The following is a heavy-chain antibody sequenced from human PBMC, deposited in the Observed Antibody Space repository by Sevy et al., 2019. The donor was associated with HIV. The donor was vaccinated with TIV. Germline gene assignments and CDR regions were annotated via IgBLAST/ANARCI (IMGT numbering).Heavy chain of an antibody. Sequence: GGSLRLSCAASGFTFSNAWMSWVRQAPGKGLEWVGRIKSKTDGGTTDYAAPVKGRFTISRDDSKNTLYLQMNSLKTEDTAVYYCTTVLGHCTNGVCSQSHYWGQGTLVTVSS. J-gene: IGHJ4*02. V-gene: IGHV3-15*01. CDR1: GFTFSNAW. CDR3: TTVLGHCTNGVCSQSHY. D-gene: IGHD2-8*01. CDR2: IKSKTDGGTT.